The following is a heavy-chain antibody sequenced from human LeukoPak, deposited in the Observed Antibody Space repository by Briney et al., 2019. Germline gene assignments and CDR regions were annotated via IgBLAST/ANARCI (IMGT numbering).Heavy chain of an antibody. D-gene: IGHD4-17*01. Sequence: SGGSLRLSCAASGFTFDTYSMNWVRQAPGKRLEWVSYISGDTSTKYYADSVKGRFTISRDVAKSSLYLQMNSLRAEDMAIYYCARTSTYGDYDYWGQGTLVTVSS. J-gene: IGHJ4*02. V-gene: IGHV3-48*01. CDR2: ISGDTSTK. CDR3: ARTSTYGDYDY. CDR1: GFTFDTYS.